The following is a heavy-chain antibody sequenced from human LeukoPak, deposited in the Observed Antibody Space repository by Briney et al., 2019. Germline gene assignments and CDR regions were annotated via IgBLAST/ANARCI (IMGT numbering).Heavy chain of an antibody. CDR1: GGSISSGGYY. V-gene: IGHV4-31*03. Sequence: SQTLSLTCTDSGGSISSGGYYWSWIRQHPGKGLEWIGYIYYSGSTYYNPSLKSRVTISVDTSKNQFSLKLSSVTAADTAVYYCAREGDDEGYCSGGSCYSFDPWGQGTLVTVSS. CDR2: IYYSGST. CDR3: AREGDDEGYCSGGSCYSFDP. J-gene: IGHJ5*02. D-gene: IGHD2-15*01.